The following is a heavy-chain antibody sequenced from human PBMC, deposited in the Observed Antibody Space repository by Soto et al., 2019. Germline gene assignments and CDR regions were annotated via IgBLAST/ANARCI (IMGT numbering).Heavy chain of an antibody. D-gene: IGHD3-22*01. Sequence: EVQLLESGGGLVQPGGSLRLSCAASGFTFSSYAMSWVRQAPGKGLEWVSAISGSGGSTYYADSVKGRFTISRDNSKNTLYLQMNRLRAEDTAVYYCAKRITMIVVVNMGPPDDAFDIWGQGTMVTVSS. V-gene: IGHV3-23*01. CDR1: GFTFSSYA. J-gene: IGHJ3*02. CDR2: ISGSGGST. CDR3: AKRITMIVVVNMGPPDDAFDI.